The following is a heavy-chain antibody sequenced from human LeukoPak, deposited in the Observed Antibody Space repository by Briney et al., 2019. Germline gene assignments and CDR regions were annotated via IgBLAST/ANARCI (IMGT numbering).Heavy chain of an antibody. D-gene: IGHD5-18*01. Sequence: GGSLRLSCAASGFTFSSYWMSWVRQAPGKGLEGVANIKQDGSEKYYVDSVKGRFTISRDNAKTSLYLQMNSLRAEDTAVYYCAREPKSRYSYGLDYWGQGPLVTVSS. V-gene: IGHV3-7*01. J-gene: IGHJ4*02. CDR3: AREPKSRYSYGLDY. CDR1: GFTFSSYW. CDR2: IKQDGSEK.